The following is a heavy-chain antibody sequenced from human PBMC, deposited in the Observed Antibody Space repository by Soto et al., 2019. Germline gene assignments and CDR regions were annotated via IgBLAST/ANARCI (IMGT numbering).Heavy chain of an antibody. J-gene: IGHJ4*02. Sequence: GGSLRLSCAPSGFTFSTYGMHWVRQAPGKGLEWVAVIWYDGSNQYYADSVKGRFTISRDNSKNMLYLQMNSLRAEDTAVYYCARDLGAFNYGSAYFDYWGQGXPVTVSS. D-gene: IGHD3-10*01. CDR2: IWYDGSNQ. V-gene: IGHV3-33*01. CDR3: ARDLGAFNYGSAYFDY. CDR1: GFTFSTYG.